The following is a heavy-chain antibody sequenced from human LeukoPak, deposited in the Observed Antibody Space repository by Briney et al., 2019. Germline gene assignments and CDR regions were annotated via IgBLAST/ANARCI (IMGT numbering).Heavy chain of an antibody. V-gene: IGHV4-61*02. Sequence: KASETLSLTCTVSGGSISSGSYYWSWIRQPAGKGLEWIGRIYTSGSTNYNPSLKSRVTISVDTSKNQFSLKLSSVTAADTAVYYCGALYYYVWGRRVWAFDIWGQGTMVTVSS. J-gene: IGHJ3*02. CDR2: IYTSGST. CDR1: GGSISSGSYY. D-gene: IGHD3-16*01. CDR3: GALYYYVWGRRVWAFDI.